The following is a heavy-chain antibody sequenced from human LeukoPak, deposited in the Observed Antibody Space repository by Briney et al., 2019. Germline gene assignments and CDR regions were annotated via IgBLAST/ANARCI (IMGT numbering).Heavy chain of an antibody. CDR3: AKVDIEVVVAATSMDV. CDR1: GFTFSTYG. V-gene: IGHV3-30*18. Sequence: GRSLRLSCAASGFTFSTYGMHWVRQAPGKGLEWVAAIADDGSSAYYADSVKGRFFISRDNSKTTLYLQMNSLRAEDTAVYFCAKVDIEVVVAATSMDVWGQGNTVTVSS. J-gene: IGHJ6*02. CDR2: IADDGSSA. D-gene: IGHD2-15*01.